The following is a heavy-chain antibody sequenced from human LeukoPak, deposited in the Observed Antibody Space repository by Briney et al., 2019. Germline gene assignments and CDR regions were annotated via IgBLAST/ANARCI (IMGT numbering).Heavy chain of an antibody. D-gene: IGHD3-22*01. Sequence: ASVKVSCKASGYTFTSYDINWVRQAPGQGLEWMGWISGYKGNTNYAQKLQGRVTMTTDTSTSTAYMELRSLRSDDTAVYYCARGYYDSGGYYYYYYGMDVWGQGTTVTVSS. CDR3: ARGYYDSGGYYYYYYGMDV. CDR1: GYTFTSYD. CDR2: ISGYKGNT. V-gene: IGHV1-18*01. J-gene: IGHJ6*02.